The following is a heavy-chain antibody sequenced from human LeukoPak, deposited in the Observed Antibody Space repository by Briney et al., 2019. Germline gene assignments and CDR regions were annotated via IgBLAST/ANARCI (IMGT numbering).Heavy chain of an antibody. V-gene: IGHV4-61*02. CDR3: AREGLNMVRGVIPKEAWGWFDP. J-gene: IGHJ5*02. D-gene: IGHD3-10*01. CDR1: GGSISSGSYY. Sequence: SETLSLTCTVSGGSISSGSYYWSWIRQPAGKGLEWIGRIYTSGSTNYNPSLKSRVTISVDTSKNQFSLRLSSVAAADTAVCYCAREGLNMVRGVIPKEAWGWFDPWGQGTLVTVSS. CDR2: IYTSGST.